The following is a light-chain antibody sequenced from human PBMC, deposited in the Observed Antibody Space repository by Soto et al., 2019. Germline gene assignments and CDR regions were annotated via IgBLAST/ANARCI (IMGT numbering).Light chain of an antibody. J-gene: IGKJ1*01. Sequence: EIVLTQSPCTLSLSPGETATLSCRASQSVISSFLAWYQQKPGQAPRLLIYATSRRGSGIPDRFSGSGSGTDSALTISRLEPEDFAVYYCQQYDTTPWTFGQGTKVEIK. CDR2: ATS. CDR1: QSVISSF. CDR3: QQYDTTPWT. V-gene: IGKV3-20*01.